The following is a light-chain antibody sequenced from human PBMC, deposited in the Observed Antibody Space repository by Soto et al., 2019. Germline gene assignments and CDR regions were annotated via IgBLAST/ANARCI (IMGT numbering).Light chain of an antibody. CDR1: QGISSW. CDR2: AAS. V-gene: IGKV1D-12*01. CDR3: PRASSWTLT. J-gene: IGKJ5*01. Sequence: PACISGCLGYRVTITCRASQGISSWLAWYQQKPVKAHKLLIYAASSLQSGVPSRFSGRETGKYLSLRISRFYCAAFPIYYCPRASSWTLTFGKGTRLEIK.